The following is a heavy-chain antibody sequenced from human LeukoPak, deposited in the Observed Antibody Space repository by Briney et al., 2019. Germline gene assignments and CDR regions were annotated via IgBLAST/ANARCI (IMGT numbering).Heavy chain of an antibody. CDR1: GGSISSGGYY. J-gene: IGHJ5*02. V-gene: IGHV4-31*03. CDR2: IYYSGST. CDR3: ARELENWFDP. Sequence: SETLSLTCTVSGGSISSGGYYWSWIRQHPGKGLEWIGYIYYSGSTYYNPSLKSRVTISVDTSKNQFSLKLSSVTAADTAVYHCARELENWFDPWGQGTLVTVSS.